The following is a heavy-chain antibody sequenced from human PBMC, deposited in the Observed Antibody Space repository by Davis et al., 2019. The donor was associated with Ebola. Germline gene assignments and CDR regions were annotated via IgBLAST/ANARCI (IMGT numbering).Heavy chain of an antibody. CDR3: ARDMYGDSSGWYGSYGMDV. J-gene: IGHJ6*02. V-gene: IGHV3-74*01. Sequence: HTGGSLRLSCAASGFTFSSYWMHWVRQAPGKGLVWVSRINSDGSSTSYADSVKGRFTISRDNAKNTLYLQMNSLRAEDTAVYYCARDMYGDSSGWYGSYGMDVWGQGTTVTVSS. CDR1: GFTFSSYW. CDR2: INSDGSST. D-gene: IGHD6-19*01.